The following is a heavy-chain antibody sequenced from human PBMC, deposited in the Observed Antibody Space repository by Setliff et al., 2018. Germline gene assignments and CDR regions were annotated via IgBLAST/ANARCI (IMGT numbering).Heavy chain of an antibody. V-gene: IGHV1-69-2*01. CDR2: VDPGDGKT. CDR1: GYTFIDYY. Sequence: ASVKVSCKVSGYTFIDYYMHWLKQTPGKGLGWVGLVDPGDGKTVYAEKFQGRVTITADTSTDTAFMDLIRLTSDDTAVYFCSAATNKWSRPPLLASWGQGSPVTVSS. CDR3: SAATNKWSRPPLLAS. J-gene: IGHJ4*02. D-gene: IGHD2-15*01.